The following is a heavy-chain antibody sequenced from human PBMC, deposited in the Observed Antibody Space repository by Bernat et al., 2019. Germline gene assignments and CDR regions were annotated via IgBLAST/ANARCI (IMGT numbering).Heavy chain of an antibody. V-gene: IGHV1-2*04. J-gene: IGHJ6*02. Sequence: QVQLVQSGAEVKKPGASVKVSCKASGYTFTGYYMHWVRQAPGQGLEWMGWINPNSGGTNYAQKFQGWDAMARDTSISTAYMELSRLGSDGTAVYYCAREYGDPNYYYYGMDVWGQGTTVTVSS. D-gene: IGHD4-17*01. CDR3: AREYGDPNYYYYGMDV. CDR2: INPNSGGT. CDR1: GYTFTGYY.